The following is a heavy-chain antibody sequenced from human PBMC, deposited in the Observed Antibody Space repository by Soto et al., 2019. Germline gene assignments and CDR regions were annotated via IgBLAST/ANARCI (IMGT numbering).Heavy chain of an antibody. D-gene: IGHD3-16*01. Sequence: EVQLLESGGDLVHPGGSLRLSCAASGFTFRNYAMNWVRQAPGKGLEWVAAISGVDGYSSYIDSVKGRFTISRDDSDKTVCLQMNSLRVEDTAVYYCARDRSYANYYYYYYAMDVWGQGTTVTISS. CDR3: ARDRSYANYYYYYYAMDV. V-gene: IGHV3-23*01. CDR2: ISGVDGYS. CDR1: GFTFRNYA. J-gene: IGHJ6*02.